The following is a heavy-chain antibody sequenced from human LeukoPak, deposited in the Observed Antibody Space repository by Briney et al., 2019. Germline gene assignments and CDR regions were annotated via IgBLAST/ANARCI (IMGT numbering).Heavy chain of an antibody. J-gene: IGHJ1*01. Sequence: PGRSLRLSCAASGFTFSNYRMNWVRQAPGKGLEWVSYITSGSSTIYYADSVKGRFTISRDNAKKSLYLQMNSLRAEDMALYYCAKGHSSRWYSSEYFQDWGQGTLVTVSS. D-gene: IGHD6-13*01. V-gene: IGHV3-48*04. CDR3: AKGHSSRWYSSEYFQD. CDR1: GFTFSNYR. CDR2: ITSGSSTI.